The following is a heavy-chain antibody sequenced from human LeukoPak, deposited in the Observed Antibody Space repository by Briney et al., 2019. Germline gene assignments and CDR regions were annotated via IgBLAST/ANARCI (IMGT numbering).Heavy chain of an antibody. CDR1: GGPFSGYF. CDR3: ARRYYYNLGSFPFDF. V-gene: IGHV4-34*01. Sequence: SETLSLTCAVSGGPFSGYFWSWIRQSSGKGLEWIGEIHNSGTTNYNPSLNSRVTISEDTSKNQFYLNLSSVTAADTAVYFCARRYYYNLGSFPFDFWGQGTLVTVSS. J-gene: IGHJ4*02. CDR2: IHNSGTT. D-gene: IGHD3-10*01.